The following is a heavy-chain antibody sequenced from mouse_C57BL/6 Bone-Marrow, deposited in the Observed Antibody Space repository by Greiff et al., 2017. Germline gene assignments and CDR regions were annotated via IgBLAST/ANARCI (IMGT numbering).Heavy chain of an antibody. CDR1: GYTFTDHT. V-gene: IGHV1-78*01. D-gene: IGHD2-3*01. CDR3: ARWYDGYDWFAY. Sequence: VQGVESDAELVKPGASVKISCKVSGYTFTDHTIHWMKQRPEQGLEWIGYIYPRDGSTKYNEKFKGKATLTADKSSSTAYMQLNSLTSEDSAVYFCARWYDGYDWFAYWGQGTLVTVAA. CDR2: IYPRDGST. J-gene: IGHJ3*01.